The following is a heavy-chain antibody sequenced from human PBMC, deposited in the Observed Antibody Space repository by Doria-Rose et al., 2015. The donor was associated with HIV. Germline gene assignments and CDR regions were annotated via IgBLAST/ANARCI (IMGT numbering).Heavy chain of an antibody. V-gene: IGHV2-26*01. J-gene: IGHJ4*02. Sequence: QVTLKESGPVLVKPTETLTLTCTVSGVSLSSPGMGVSWIRQPPGKALEWLANIFSDDERSYQTSLKSRLTISRCTSKSQVLLTMTDMDPVDTATYYCARIKSSRWYHKFYFDFWGQGTLVIVSA. CDR1: GVSLSSPGMG. CDR2: IFSDDER. D-gene: IGHD6-13*01. CDR3: ARIKSSRWYHKFYFDF.